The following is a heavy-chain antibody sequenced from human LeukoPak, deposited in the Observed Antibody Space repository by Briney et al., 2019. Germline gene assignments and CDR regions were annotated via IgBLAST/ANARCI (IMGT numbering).Heavy chain of an antibody. Sequence: GGSLRLSCAASGFTVSSNYMSWVRQAPGKGLEWVSVIYSGGSTYYADSVKGRFTISRDNSKNTLYLQMNSLRAEDTAVYYCARAGYYDSSHKDWGQGTLVTVSS. V-gene: IGHV3-66*01. J-gene: IGHJ4*02. D-gene: IGHD3-22*01. CDR2: IYSGGST. CDR3: ARAGYYDSSHKD. CDR1: GFTVSSNY.